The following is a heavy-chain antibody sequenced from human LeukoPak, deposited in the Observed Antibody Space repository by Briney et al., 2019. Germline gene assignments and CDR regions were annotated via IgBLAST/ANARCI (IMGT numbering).Heavy chain of an antibody. Sequence: ASVKVSCKASGYTFTGYYMHWVRQAPGQGLEWMGWINPNSGSTNFPQKFQGRVTMTRDTSISTAYMELSRLRSDDTAVYYCAREISVRGVDAFDIWGQGTMVTVSS. CDR3: AREISVRGVDAFDI. D-gene: IGHD3-10*01. CDR1: GYTFTGYY. CDR2: INPNSGST. V-gene: IGHV1-2*02. J-gene: IGHJ3*02.